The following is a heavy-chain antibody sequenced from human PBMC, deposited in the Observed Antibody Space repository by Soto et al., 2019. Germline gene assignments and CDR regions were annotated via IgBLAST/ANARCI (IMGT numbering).Heavy chain of an antibody. D-gene: IGHD2-8*01. V-gene: IGHV4-4*02. CDR1: GGPMDHW. CDR2: IYHSGGT. Sequence: QVQLQESGPGLVRPSETLSLTCTVSGGPMDHWWSWVRQPPGKGLEWIGEIYHSGGTNYNPSLKSLVTISVDKSKNKFSLMLTSMTAADTAVYYCMKNGRYSLEYWGQGTLVTVSS. CDR3: MKNGRYSLEY. J-gene: IGHJ4*02.